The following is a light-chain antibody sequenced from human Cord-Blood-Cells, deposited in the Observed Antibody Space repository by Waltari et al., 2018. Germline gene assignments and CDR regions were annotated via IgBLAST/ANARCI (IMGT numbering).Light chain of an antibody. CDR1: QSVLYSSNNKTY. CDR2: WAS. Sequence: DIVMTQSPDSLAVSLSERATINCKSSQSVLYSSNNKTYLAWYQQKPGQPPKLLIYWASTRESGVPYRFSGSGSGTDFTLTISSLQAEDVAVYYCQQYYSTPITFGQGTRLEIK. J-gene: IGKJ5*01. CDR3: QQYYSTPIT. V-gene: IGKV4-1*01.